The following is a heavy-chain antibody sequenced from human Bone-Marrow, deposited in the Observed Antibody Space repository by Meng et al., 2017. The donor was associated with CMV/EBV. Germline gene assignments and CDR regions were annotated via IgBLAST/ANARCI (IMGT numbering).Heavy chain of an antibody. Sequence: GESLKISCAASGFTFSSYWMSWVRQAPGKGLEWVANIKQDGSEKYYVDSVKGRFTISRDNAKNSLYLQMNSLRAEDTAVYYCARVVWSGYFPPGAFDIWGQGPRVTGSS. J-gene: IGHJ3*02. D-gene: IGHD3-3*01. CDR1: GFTFSSYW. CDR2: IKQDGSEK. V-gene: IGHV3-7*03. CDR3: ARVVWSGYFPPGAFDI.